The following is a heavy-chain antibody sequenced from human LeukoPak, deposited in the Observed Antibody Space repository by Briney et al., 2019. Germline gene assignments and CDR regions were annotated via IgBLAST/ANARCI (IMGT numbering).Heavy chain of an antibody. Sequence: GGSLRLSSAASGVTFSGYEMSWGRQAPGEGLEWVSYISSSGGTIYYADTVRGGVTISRDKAKNSLNLQMNNLSAEDTAVYYCARDQHGGEQGGYYAMDVWGQGTTVTVSS. V-gene: IGHV3-48*03. CDR1: GVTFSGYE. CDR3: ARDQHGGEQGGYYAMDV. J-gene: IGHJ6*02. CDR2: ISSSGGTI. D-gene: IGHD1/OR15-1a*01.